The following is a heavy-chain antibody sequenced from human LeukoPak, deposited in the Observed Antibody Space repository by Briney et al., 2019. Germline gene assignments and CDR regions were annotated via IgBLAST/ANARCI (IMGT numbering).Heavy chain of an antibody. CDR1: GFTFSSYS. V-gene: IGHV3-48*01. Sequence: GGSLRLSCAASGFTFSSYSMNWVRQAPGKGLEWVSYISSSSSTIYYADSVKGRFTISRDNAKNSLYLQMNSLRAEDTAVYYCARDFGGATTFYYYYMDVWGKGTTVTVSS. CDR3: ARDFGGATTFYYYYMDV. J-gene: IGHJ6*03. CDR2: ISSSSSTI. D-gene: IGHD1-26*01.